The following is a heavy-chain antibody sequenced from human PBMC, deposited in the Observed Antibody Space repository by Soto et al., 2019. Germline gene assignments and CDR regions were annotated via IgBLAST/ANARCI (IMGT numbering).Heavy chain of an antibody. CDR3: ANAVRDILAAARLDN. CDR1: GFTFSSYG. D-gene: IGHD3-9*01. Sequence: PGGSLRLSCAASGFTFSSYGMHWVRQAPGKGLEWVAVISYDGSDKYYVESVKGRFTISRDNSKNTLYLQMNSLRAEDTAVYYCANAVRDILAAARLDNLGQGTLLTVSS. V-gene: IGHV3-30*18. CDR2: ISYDGSDK. J-gene: IGHJ4*02.